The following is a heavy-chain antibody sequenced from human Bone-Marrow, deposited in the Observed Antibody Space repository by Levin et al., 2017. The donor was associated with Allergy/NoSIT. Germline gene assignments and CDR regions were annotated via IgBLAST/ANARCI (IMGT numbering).Heavy chain of an antibody. Sequence: SQTLSLTCSVSGGSVTSGNYYWGWIRQPPGKGLEWIGSVYYNGYVYFGPSLKSRVSISIDTSNNHFSLKLSSVTAADTAVYYCARHLTSFLDSTGYFGRYHFDNWSQGTLVTVSS. CDR2: VYYNGYV. D-gene: IGHD3-22*01. CDR3: ARHLTSFLDSTGYFGRYHFDN. CDR1: GGSVTSGNYY. J-gene: IGHJ4*02. V-gene: IGHV4-39*01.